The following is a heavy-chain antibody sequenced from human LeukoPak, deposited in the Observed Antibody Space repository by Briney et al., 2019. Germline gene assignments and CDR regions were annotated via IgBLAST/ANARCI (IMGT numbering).Heavy chain of an antibody. D-gene: IGHD3-22*01. Sequence: SETLSLTCIVSGGSISSGGYFWTWIRQHPGQGLECVGYISDSGTTYYNPSLKSRLTISLDTSKNQFSLKLSSVTAADTAVYYCARGGYYYDTSGYPAHYYFDYWGQGTLVTVSS. CDR3: ARGGYYYDTSGYPAHYYFDY. V-gene: IGHV4-31*03. J-gene: IGHJ4*02. CDR1: GGSISSGGYF. CDR2: ISDSGTT.